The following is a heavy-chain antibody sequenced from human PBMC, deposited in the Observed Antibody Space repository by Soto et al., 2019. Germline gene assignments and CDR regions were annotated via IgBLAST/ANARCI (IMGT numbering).Heavy chain of an antibody. CDR1: GYTFTSYA. V-gene: IGHV1-3*01. CDR2: INAGNGNT. J-gene: IGHJ6*02. D-gene: IGHD3-16*01. Sequence: ASVKVSCKASGYTFTSYAMHWVRQAPGQRLEWMGWINAGNGNTKYSQKFQGRVTITRDTSASTAYMELSSLRSEDTAVYYCARGIKNYYGQDVWGQGTTVTVSS. CDR3: ARGIKNYYGQDV.